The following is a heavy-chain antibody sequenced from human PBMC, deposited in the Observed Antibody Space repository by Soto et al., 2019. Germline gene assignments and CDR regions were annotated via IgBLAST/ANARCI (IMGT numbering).Heavy chain of an antibody. V-gene: IGHV1-58*02. D-gene: IGHD3-10*01. CDR2: IVVGSGNT. J-gene: IGHJ4*02. CDR3: AASTMVRAPVGY. CDR1: GFTFTSSA. Sequence: SVKVSCTASGFTFTSSAMQWVRQARGQRLEWIGWIVVGSGNTNYAQKFQERVTITRDMSTSTAYMELSSLRSEDTAVYYCAASTMVRAPVGYWGQGTLVTVSS.